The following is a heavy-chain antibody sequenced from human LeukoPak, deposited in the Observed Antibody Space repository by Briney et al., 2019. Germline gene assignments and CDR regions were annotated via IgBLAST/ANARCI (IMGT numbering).Heavy chain of an antibody. J-gene: IGHJ5*02. CDR3: ASDLFRDRWFGGS. D-gene: IGHD3-10*01. CDR1: GYTFTSYY. CDR2: INPSGGST. V-gene: IGHV1-46*01. Sequence: ASVKVSCKASGYTFTSYYMHWVRQAPGQGLEWMGIINPSGGSTSYAQKFQGRVTMTRDMSTSTVYMELSSLRSEDTAVYYCASDLFRDRWFGGSWGQGTLVTVSS.